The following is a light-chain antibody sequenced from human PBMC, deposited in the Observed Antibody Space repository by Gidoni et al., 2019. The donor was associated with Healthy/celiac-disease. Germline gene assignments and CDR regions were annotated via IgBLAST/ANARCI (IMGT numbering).Light chain of an antibody. CDR1: QSVSSY. CDR2: DAS. V-gene: IGKV3-11*01. CDR3: QQRSNWPQWT. Sequence: EIVFTQSPATLSLSPGERATPACRASQSVSSYLAGYQQKPGQAPRLLIYDASNRATRIPARFSGSGSGTDFTLTISSLEPEDFAVYYCQQRSNWPQWTFGQGTKVEIK. J-gene: IGKJ1*01.